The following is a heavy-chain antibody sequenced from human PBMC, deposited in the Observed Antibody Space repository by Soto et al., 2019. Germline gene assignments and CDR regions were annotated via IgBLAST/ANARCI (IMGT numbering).Heavy chain of an antibody. CDR2: INSDESST. CDR3: VRTSLVVAAATREDY. V-gene: IGHV3-74*01. Sequence: EVQLVESGGGLVQPGESLRLSCAASGFTFSSYWMHWVRQAPGKGLVWVSRINSDESSTSYAGSGEGRFTISRDNAKNTLYLQMNSLRAEDTAVYYCVRTSLVVAAATREDYWGQGTLVTVSS. CDR1: GFTFSSYW. J-gene: IGHJ4*02. D-gene: IGHD2-15*01.